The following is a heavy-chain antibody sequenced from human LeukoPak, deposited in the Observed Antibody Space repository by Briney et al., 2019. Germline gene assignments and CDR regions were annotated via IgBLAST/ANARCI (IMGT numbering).Heavy chain of an antibody. J-gene: IGHJ4*02. Sequence: PGGSLRLSCAASGFTFSSYWMHWVRQAPGKGLVWVSRINSDGSSTSYADSVKGRFTISRDNAKNTLYLQMNSLRAEDTAVYYCAREADYDILTGPIDYWGQGTLVTVSS. V-gene: IGHV3-74*01. D-gene: IGHD3-9*01. CDR1: GFTFSSYW. CDR3: AREADYDILTGPIDY. CDR2: INSDGSST.